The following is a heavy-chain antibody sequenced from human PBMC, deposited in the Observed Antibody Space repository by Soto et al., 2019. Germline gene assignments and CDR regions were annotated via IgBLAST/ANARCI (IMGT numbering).Heavy chain of an antibody. CDR3: ARDGPNSASGNWFDP. D-gene: IGHD3-10*01. CDR2: IYYSGST. V-gene: IGHV4-30-4*01. J-gene: IGHJ5*02. CDR1: GGSISSGDYY. Sequence: QVQLQESGPGLVKPSQTLSLTCTVSGGSISSGDYYWSWIRQPPGKGLEWIGYIYYSGSTYYNPSLQSRVTISVDTSKNQFSLKLSSVTAADTAVYYCARDGPNSASGNWFDPWGQGTLVTVSS.